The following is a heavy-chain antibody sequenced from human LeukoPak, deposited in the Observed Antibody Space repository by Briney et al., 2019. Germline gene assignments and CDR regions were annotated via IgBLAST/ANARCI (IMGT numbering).Heavy chain of an antibody. CDR1: GYTFTSYA. CDR3: ARESARGGGSYDY. Sequence: ASVKVSCKASGYTFTSYAMHWVRQAPGQRLEWMGWINAGNGNTKYSQKFQDRVTITRDTSASTAYMELSSLRSEDTAVYYCARESARGGGSYDYWGQGTLVTVSS. J-gene: IGHJ4*02. V-gene: IGHV1-3*01. CDR2: INAGNGNT. D-gene: IGHD2-15*01.